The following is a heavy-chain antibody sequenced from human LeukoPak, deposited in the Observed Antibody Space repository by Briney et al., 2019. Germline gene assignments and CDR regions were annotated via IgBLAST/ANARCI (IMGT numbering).Heavy chain of an antibody. CDR2: IYYSGST. V-gene: IGHV4-39*02. Sequence: SETLSLTCTVSGGSISSSSYYWGWIRQPPGKGLEWIGSIYYSGSTYYNPSLKSRVTISVATSKNQFSLKLSSVTAADTAVYYCARDPYVDFWSGYPTYYYYYGMDVWGQGTTVTVSS. J-gene: IGHJ6*02. D-gene: IGHD3-3*01. CDR3: ARDPYVDFWSGYPTYYYYYGMDV. CDR1: GGSISSSSYY.